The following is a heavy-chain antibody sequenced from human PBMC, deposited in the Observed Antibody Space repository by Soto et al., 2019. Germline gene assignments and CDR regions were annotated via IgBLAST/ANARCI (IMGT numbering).Heavy chain of an antibody. J-gene: IGHJ6*02. CDR1: GFTFSSYA. Sequence: PGGSLRLSCAASGFTFSSYAMHWVRQAPGKGLEWVAVISYDGSNKYYADSVKGRFTISRDNSKNTLYLQMNSLRAEDTAVYYCATRSTYYDFWSGYGYYGMDVWGHGTTVTVSS. CDR3: ATRSTYYDFWSGYGYYGMDV. V-gene: IGHV3-30-3*01. D-gene: IGHD3-3*01. CDR2: ISYDGSNK.